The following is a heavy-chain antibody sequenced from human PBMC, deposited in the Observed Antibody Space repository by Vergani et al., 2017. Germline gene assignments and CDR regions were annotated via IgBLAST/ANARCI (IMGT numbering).Heavy chain of an antibody. D-gene: IGHD3-10*01. J-gene: IGHJ6*04. CDR3: LGMAYYYGSGSYLKNYYYYGMDV. CDR2: IYTSGST. Sequence: QVQLQESGPGLVKPSQTLSLTCTVSGGSISSGRYYWSWIRQPAGKGLEWIGRIYTSGSTNYNPALKSRVTISVDTSKNQFSLKLSSVTAADTAVYYCLGMAYYYGSGSYLKNYYYYGMDVWGEGTTVTVSS. V-gene: IGHV4-61*02. CDR1: GGSISSGRYY.